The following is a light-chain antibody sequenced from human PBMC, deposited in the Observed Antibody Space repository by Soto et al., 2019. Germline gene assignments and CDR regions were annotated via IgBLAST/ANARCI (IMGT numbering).Light chain of an antibody. CDR2: DAS. J-gene: IGKJ1*01. V-gene: IGKV1-5*01. CDR1: QGISTW. CDR3: QQYNSYWT. Sequence: DIQMTQSPYTLSASVGDRVTITCRASQGISTWLAWYQQKPGTAPKLLIYDASSLESGVPSRFSGRGSGTEFTLTISSLQPDDFATYYCQQYNSYWTFGQGTKVDIK.